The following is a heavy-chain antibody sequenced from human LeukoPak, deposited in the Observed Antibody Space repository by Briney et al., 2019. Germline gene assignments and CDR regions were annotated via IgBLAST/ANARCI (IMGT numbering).Heavy chain of an antibody. CDR3: ARGSYSSSLVDY. Sequence: GGSLRLSCAASGFTFSSYWMHWVRQAPGKGLVWVSRINTDGSSTSYADSAKGRFTISRDNAKNTLYLQMNSLRAEDTAVYYCARGSYSSSLVDYWGQGTLVTVSS. J-gene: IGHJ4*02. D-gene: IGHD6-13*01. CDR1: GFTFSSYW. V-gene: IGHV3-74*01. CDR2: INTDGSST.